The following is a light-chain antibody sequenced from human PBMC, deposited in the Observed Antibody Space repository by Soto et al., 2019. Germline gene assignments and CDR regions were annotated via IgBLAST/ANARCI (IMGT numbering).Light chain of an antibody. V-gene: IGKV1-5*01. J-gene: IGKJ2*01. CDR3: HQHNS. CDR2: DVS. CDR1: QISSTW. Sequence: DIQMTQSPSTLSASVGDRVTITCRASQISSTWLAWYQQRPGKAPKLLIHDVSSLQSGVPSRFSGSGSGTEFTLTISSLPPDDFATYYCHQHNSFGQGTKLEIK.